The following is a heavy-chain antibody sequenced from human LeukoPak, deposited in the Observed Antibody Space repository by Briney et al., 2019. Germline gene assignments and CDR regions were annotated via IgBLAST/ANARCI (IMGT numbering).Heavy chain of an antibody. CDR2: ISGSGGGT. J-gene: IGHJ4*02. CDR3: AKDMTPYCGNDCYGQFDY. CDR1: GFTFSSYA. V-gene: IGHV3-23*01. Sequence: GGSLRLSCAASGFTFSSYAMSWVRQAPGKGLEWVSVISGSGGGTYYADSVKGRFTISRDNSKNTLYLQMNSLRGEDTAVYYCAKDMTPYCGNDCYGQFDYWGQGTLVTVSS. D-gene: IGHD2-21*02.